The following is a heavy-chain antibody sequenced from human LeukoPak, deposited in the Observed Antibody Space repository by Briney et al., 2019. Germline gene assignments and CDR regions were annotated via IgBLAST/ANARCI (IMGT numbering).Heavy chain of an antibody. V-gene: IGHV1-8*01. CDR2: MNPNSGNT. Sequence: ASVHGSCTASGYTFTSYDINWVRQATGQGLEWMGWMNPNSGNTGYAQKFQGRVTMTRNTSISTAYMELSSLRSEDTAVYYCARGRQYAYYYDNYYGMDVWGQGTTVTVSS. J-gene: IGHJ6*02. CDR3: ARGRQYAYYYDNYYGMDV. D-gene: IGHD3-22*01. CDR1: GYTFTSYD.